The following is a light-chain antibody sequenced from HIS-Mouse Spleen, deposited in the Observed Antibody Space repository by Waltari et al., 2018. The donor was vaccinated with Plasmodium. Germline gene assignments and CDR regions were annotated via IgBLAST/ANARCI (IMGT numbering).Light chain of an antibody. J-gene: IGKJ4*01. CDR3: MQALQTRT. Sequence: DIVMTQSPLSLPVTPGEPASISCRSSQSLLHSNGYNYLDWYLQKPGQSPQLLIYLGSNRASGVPDRFSGSGSGTDCTLKISRVEAEDVGVYYCMQALQTRTFGGGTKVEIK. CDR1: QSLLHSNGYNY. V-gene: IGKV2-28*01. CDR2: LGS.